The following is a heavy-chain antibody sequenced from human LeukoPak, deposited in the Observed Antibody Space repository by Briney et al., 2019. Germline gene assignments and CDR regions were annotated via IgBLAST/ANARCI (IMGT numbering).Heavy chain of an antibody. Sequence: PSETLSLTCTVSGGSVSSGSYSWSWIRQPPGKGLEWIGNIYYSGSTIFNPSLKSRVTTSVDTSKNQFSLKLISVTAADTAVYYCARDCMTEHSGRYYYYMDVWGKGTTVTVSS. V-gene: IGHV4-61*01. CDR3: ARDCMTEHSGRYYYYMDV. CDR2: IYYSGST. CDR1: GGSVSSGSYS. D-gene: IGHD2-15*01. J-gene: IGHJ6*03.